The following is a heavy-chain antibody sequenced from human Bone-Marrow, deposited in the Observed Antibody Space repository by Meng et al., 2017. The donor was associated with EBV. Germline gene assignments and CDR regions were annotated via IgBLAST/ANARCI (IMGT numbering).Heavy chain of an antibody. J-gene: IGHJ2*01. V-gene: IGHV4-34*01. Sequence: QVQLQQWGAGLLKPSETLSLTCAVYGGSFSGYYWSWIRQPPGKGLEWIGEINHSGSTNYNPSLKSRVTISVDTSKNQFSLKLSSVTAADTAVYYCARAGRWELLHRYFDLWGRGTLVTVSS. CDR2: INHSGST. CDR1: GGSFSGYY. CDR3: ARAGRWELLHRYFDL. D-gene: IGHD1-26*01.